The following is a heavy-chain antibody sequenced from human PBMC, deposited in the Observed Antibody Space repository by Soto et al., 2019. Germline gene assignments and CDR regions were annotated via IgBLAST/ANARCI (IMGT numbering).Heavy chain of an antibody. CDR3: ERAYGDYEASDAFEI. CDR2: IIPIFGTA. V-gene: IGHV1-69*01. CDR1: GVTFRSYA. D-gene: IGHD4-17*01. Sequence: QVQLVQSGAEVKKPGSSVKVSCKASGVTFRSYAISWVRQAPGQGLEWMGGIIPIFGTANYAQKFQGRVTNTADESTSTAYRELSSLRSEDTAVYYCERAYGDYEASDAFEIWCQGTMVTVSS. J-gene: IGHJ3*02.